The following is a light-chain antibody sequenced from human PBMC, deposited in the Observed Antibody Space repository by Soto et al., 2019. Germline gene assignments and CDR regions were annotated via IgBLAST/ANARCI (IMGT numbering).Light chain of an antibody. CDR2: AAS. J-gene: IGKJ2*01. V-gene: IGKV1-12*01. CDR3: QQADSFPYT. CDR1: QGVNTW. Sequence: DIQMTQSPSSVSASLGDRVTITCRASQGVNTWLAWYQQKPGKAPKLLIYAASSLQSGVPPRFSGGGSGTDFTLTINILQFEDFATYYCQQADSFPYTFGQGTKLEIK.